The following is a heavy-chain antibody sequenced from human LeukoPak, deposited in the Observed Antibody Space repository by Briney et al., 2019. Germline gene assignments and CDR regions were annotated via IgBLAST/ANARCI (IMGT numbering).Heavy chain of an antibody. Sequence: GGSLRLSCAASGFTFSSYWMHWVRQVPEKGLVWVARINPGGSSITYADSVKGRFTISRDNAKNTLYLQMDSLRAEDTGVYYCAKSNRPDNNWAQGTLVTVSS. D-gene: IGHD1-14*01. J-gene: IGHJ4*02. CDR3: AKSNRPDNN. CDR1: GFTFSSYW. V-gene: IGHV3-74*01. CDR2: INPGGSSI.